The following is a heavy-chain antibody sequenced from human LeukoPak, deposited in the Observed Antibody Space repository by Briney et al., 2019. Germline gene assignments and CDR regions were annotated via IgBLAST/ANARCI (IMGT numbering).Heavy chain of an antibody. J-gene: IGHJ3*02. CDR1: GYTFTDYY. D-gene: IGHD3-3*01. Sequence: ASVKVSCKVSGYTFTDYYMHWVQQAPGKGLEWMGLVDPEDGETIYAEKFQGRVTITANTSTDTAYMELSSLRSEDTAVYYCATGLGWDFWSGYYKPVAFDIWGQGTMVTVSS. CDR2: VDPEDGET. CDR3: ATGLGWDFWSGYYKPVAFDI. V-gene: IGHV1-69-2*01.